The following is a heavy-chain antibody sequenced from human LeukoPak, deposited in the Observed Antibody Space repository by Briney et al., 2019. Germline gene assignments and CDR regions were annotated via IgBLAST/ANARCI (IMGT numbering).Heavy chain of an antibody. D-gene: IGHD1-26*01. J-gene: IGHJ6*02. V-gene: IGHV4-30-2*01. CDR3: ARGEVGATTDYYYGMDV. CDR2: IYHSGST. Sequence: SQTLSLTCTVSGGSISSGGYYWSWIRQPPGKGLEWIGYIYHSGSTYYNPSLKSRVTISVDRSKNQFSLKLSSVTAADTAVYYCARGEVGATTDYYYGMDVWGQGTTVTVSS. CDR1: GGSISSGGYY.